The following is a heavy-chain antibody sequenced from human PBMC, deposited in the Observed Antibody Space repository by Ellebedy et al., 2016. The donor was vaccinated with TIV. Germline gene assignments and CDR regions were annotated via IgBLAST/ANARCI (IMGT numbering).Heavy chain of an antibody. V-gene: IGHV3-30-3*01. Sequence: PGGSLRLSCAASGFTFSSYAMHWVRQAPGKGLEWVAVISYDGSNKYYADSVKGRFTISRDNSKNTLYLQMNSLRAEDTAVYYCARDPYNWNYEGWFDPWGQGTLVTVSS. CDR2: ISYDGSNK. CDR1: GFTFSSYA. J-gene: IGHJ5*02. CDR3: ARDPYNWNYEGWFDP. D-gene: IGHD1-7*01.